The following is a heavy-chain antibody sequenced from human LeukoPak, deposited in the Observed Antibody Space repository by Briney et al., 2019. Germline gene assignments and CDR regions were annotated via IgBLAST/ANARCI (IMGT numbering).Heavy chain of an antibody. CDR2: ISNSGGTT. J-gene: IGHJ4*02. D-gene: IGHD4-23*01. CDR3: GGIGNSETGY. CDR1: GFSFSDAW. Sequence: PGGSLRLSCAASGFSFSDAWMSWVRQAPGKGLEWVSSISNSGGTTFYADSVRGRFTMSRDNSKNTLLLLMHSLRADDTALYYCGGIGNSETGYWGLGTLVTVSS. V-gene: IGHV3-23*01.